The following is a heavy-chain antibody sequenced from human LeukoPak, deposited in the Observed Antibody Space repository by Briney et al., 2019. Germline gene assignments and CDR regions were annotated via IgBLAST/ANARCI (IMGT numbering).Heavy chain of an antibody. J-gene: IGHJ4*02. CDR3: ANTKGTQYDY. CDR2: ISPYNGNT. Sequence: ASVKVSCKASGYTFTSYGISWVRQAPGQGLEWMGWISPYNGNTNYAQKLQGRVTMTTDSSTSTAYMELRSLRSDDTAVYYCANTKGTQYDYWGQGTLVTVSS. V-gene: IGHV1-18*01. CDR1: GYTFTSYG. D-gene: IGHD5-24*01.